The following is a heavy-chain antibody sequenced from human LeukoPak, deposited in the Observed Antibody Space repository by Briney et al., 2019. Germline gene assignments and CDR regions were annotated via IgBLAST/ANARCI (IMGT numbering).Heavy chain of an antibody. CDR1: GFTFSTYD. CDR3: ATDRGWRTSGYYLYYFES. CDR2: ISISGSST. D-gene: IGHD3-3*01. Sequence: GGSLRLSCAASGFTFSTYDMSWVRQAPGKGLEWVSIISISGSSTYYADSVEGRFTISRDNTKSSLYLQMSSLRAEDTAVYYCATDRGWRTSGYYLYYFESWGQGTLVTVSS. J-gene: IGHJ4*02. V-gene: IGHV3-23*01.